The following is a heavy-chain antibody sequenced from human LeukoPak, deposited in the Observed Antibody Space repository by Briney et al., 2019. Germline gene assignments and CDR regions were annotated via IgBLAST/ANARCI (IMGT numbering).Heavy chain of an antibody. CDR1: GYTFSDYT. V-gene: IGHV1-3*01. CDR3: ARTWSTVTAEYFQL. J-gene: IGHJ1*01. Sequence: ASVKVSCKASGYTFSDYTMHWVRQAPGQRLEWMGWINAGNGNTKYSQKFQGRVTITRDTSATTVYMELSSLISEDTAVYFCARTWSTVTAEYFQLWGQGTLVTVSS. CDR2: INAGNGNT. D-gene: IGHD4-17*01.